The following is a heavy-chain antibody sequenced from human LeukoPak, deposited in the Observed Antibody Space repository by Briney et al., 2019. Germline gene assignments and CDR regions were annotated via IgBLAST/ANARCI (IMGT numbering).Heavy chain of an antibody. CDR3: ARVGEEYTYGLGWSDP. D-gene: IGHD5-18*01. J-gene: IGHJ5*02. CDR1: GGSISSGGYY. Sequence: SETLSLTCTVSGGSISSGGYYWSWIRQPPGKGLEWIGYIYHSGSTYYNPSLKSRVTISVDRSKNQFSLKLSSVTAADTAVYYCARVGEEYTYGLGWSDPWGQGTLVTVSS. V-gene: IGHV4-30-2*01. CDR2: IYHSGST.